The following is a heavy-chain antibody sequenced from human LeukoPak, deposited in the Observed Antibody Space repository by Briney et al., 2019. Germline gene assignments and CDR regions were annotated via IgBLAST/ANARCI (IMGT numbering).Heavy chain of an antibody. V-gene: IGHV4-4*09. CDR2: IYVTGT. Sequence: SETLSLTCTVSGGSIGTYYWSWIRQSPGKGLEWIGYIYVTGTRYNPYLQSRVTISVDRSRNQFFLKMSSVTAADTAMYYCARATNVDYFYYYGLDVWGRGTTVTVSS. CDR3: ARATNVDYFYYYGLDV. CDR1: GGSIGTYY. J-gene: IGHJ6*02. D-gene: IGHD1-14*01.